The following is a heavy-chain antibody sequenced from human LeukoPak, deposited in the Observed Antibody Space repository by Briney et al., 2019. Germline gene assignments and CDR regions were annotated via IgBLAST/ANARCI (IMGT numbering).Heavy chain of an antibody. D-gene: IGHD2-15*01. Sequence: GGSLRLSCAASGFTFSSYYMNWVRQAPGKGLEWVSSISSSSSYIYYADSVKGRFTISSDTAKNSLYLQMNSLRAEDTAVYYCARAYCSGGSCYPFDYWGQGTLVAVSS. V-gene: IGHV3-21*01. CDR1: GFTFSSYY. CDR2: ISSSSSYI. J-gene: IGHJ4*02. CDR3: ARAYCSGGSCYPFDY.